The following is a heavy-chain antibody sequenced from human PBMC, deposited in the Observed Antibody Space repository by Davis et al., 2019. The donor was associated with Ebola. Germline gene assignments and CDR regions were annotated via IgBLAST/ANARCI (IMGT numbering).Heavy chain of an antibody. D-gene: IGHD1-1*01. CDR1: GFTFSISW. J-gene: IGHJ6*04. Sequence: GGSLRLSCAASGFTFSISWMTWVRQAPGKGLEWVANINQDGSERYYVDSVKGRFTISRDNGKNSLYLQMNSLRAEDTAVYYCARTGTWNGMDVWGKGTTVTVSS. CDR2: INQDGSER. CDR3: ARTGTWNGMDV. V-gene: IGHV3-7*03.